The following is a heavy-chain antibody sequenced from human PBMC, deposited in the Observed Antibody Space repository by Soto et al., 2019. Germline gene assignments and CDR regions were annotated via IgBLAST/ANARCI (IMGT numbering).Heavy chain of an antibody. CDR2: IYYSGRT. J-gene: IGHJ4*02. Sequence: QLRLQESGPGLVKSSETLSLTCTISGGSVRSSSYYWGWIRQPPGKGLEWIASIYYSGRTHNNPAIKCRLSMSIDTYTNQFSLQMNSVTAAYTAVYYCERHEGGAAADRPLDYWGQGTLVTVSS. D-gene: IGHD6-13*01. V-gene: IGHV4-39*01. CDR1: GGSVRSSSYY. CDR3: ERHEGGAAADRPLDY.